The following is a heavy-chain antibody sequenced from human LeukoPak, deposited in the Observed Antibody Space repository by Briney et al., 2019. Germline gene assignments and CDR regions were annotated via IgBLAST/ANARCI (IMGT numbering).Heavy chain of an antibody. CDR1: GFTFSNYA. Sequence: PGGSLRLSCAASGFTFSNYAMHWVCQAPGKGLEWVAVMSYDGSNEYYADSVKGRFTISRDNSKNTLYPQMNSLRAEDTAIYYCARESYGDCYFDYWGQGTLVTVSS. D-gene: IGHD4-17*01. J-gene: IGHJ4*02. CDR3: ARESYGDCYFDY. V-gene: IGHV3-30*04. CDR2: MSYDGSNE.